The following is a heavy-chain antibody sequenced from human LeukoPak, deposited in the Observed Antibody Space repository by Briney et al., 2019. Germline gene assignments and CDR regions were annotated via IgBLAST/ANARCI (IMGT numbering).Heavy chain of an antibody. J-gene: IGHJ5*02. CDR3: ARGYDILTGFLRGWFDP. CDR2: INPSGGST. D-gene: IGHD3-9*01. CDR1: GYTFTSYA. Sequence: ASVKVSCKASGYTFTSYAMNWVRQAPGQGLEWMGIINPSGGSTSYAQKFQGRVTMTRDTSTSTVYMELSSLRSEDTAVYYCARGYDILTGFLRGWFDPWGQGTLVTVSS. V-gene: IGHV1-46*01.